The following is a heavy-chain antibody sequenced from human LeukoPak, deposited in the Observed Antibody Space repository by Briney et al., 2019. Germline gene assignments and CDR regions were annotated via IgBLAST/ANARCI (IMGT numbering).Heavy chain of an antibody. CDR3: AKRVSIVVYPPGAAARVAFDY. V-gene: IGHV3-23*01. CDR2: ISGSGGST. CDR1: GFTFSSYA. D-gene: IGHD2-2*01. J-gene: IGHJ4*02. Sequence: GGSLRLSCAASGFTFSSYAMSWVRQAPGKGLEWVSAISGSGGSTYYADSVKGWFTISRDNSKNTLYLQMNSLRAEDTAVYYCAKRVSIVVYPPGAAARVAFDYWGQGTLVTVSS.